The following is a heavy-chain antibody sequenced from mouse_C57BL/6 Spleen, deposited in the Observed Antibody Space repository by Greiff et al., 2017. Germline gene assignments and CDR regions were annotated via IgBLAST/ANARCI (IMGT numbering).Heavy chain of an antibody. CDR2: INPSSGYT. J-gene: IGHJ4*01. CDR3: ARGRFAEDYAMDY. CDR1: GYTFTSYT. V-gene: IGHV1-4*01. Sequence: VQVVESGAELARPGASVKMSCKASGYTFTSYTMHWVKQRPGQGLEWIGYINPSSGYTKYNQKFKDKATLTADKSSSTAYMQLSSLTSEDSAVYYCARGRFAEDYAMDYWGQGTSVTVSS.